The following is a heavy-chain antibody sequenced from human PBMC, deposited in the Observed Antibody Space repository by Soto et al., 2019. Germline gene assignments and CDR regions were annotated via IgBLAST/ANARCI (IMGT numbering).Heavy chain of an antibody. J-gene: IGHJ6*02. CDR3: AADYGDPDYYYYGMDV. D-gene: IGHD4-17*01. CDR2: IYYSGST. V-gene: IGHV4-59*01. CDR1: GGSISSYY. Sequence: LPETLSLTCTVSGGSISSYYWSWIRQPPGKGLEWIGYIYYSGSTNYNPSLKSRVTISVDTSKNQFSLKLSSVTAADTAVYYCAADYGDPDYYYYGMDVWGQGTTVTVS.